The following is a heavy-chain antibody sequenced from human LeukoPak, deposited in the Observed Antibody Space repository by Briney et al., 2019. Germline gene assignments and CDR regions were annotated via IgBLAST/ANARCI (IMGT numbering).Heavy chain of an antibody. D-gene: IGHD6-13*01. CDR3: AKDLRYSSNNW. J-gene: IGHJ4*02. CDR2: INESGDNT. CDR1: GFNFNNCA. Sequence: QPGGSLRLSCAASGFNFNNCAMSWVRQAAGKGLEWVSGINESGDNTYYADSVKGRFTISRDNSKNTLYLQMNSLRAEDTAVYYCAKDLRYSSNNWGGQGTLITVSS. V-gene: IGHV3-23*01.